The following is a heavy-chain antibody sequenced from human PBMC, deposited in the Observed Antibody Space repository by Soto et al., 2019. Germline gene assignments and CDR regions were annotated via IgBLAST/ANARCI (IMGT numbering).Heavy chain of an antibody. CDR1: GGTFSSLA. CDR2: LVPVFGTA. Sequence: QVQLVQSGAEEKKPGSSVKVSCKASGGTFSSLAISWVRQAPGQGLEWMGGLVPVFGTANYAQKFQDRVTITADKSTSTSYVELSSLRSEDTAVYYCARSPGVFDYWGQGTLVTVSS. CDR3: ARSPGVFDY. J-gene: IGHJ4*02. V-gene: IGHV1-69*06. D-gene: IGHD3-10*01.